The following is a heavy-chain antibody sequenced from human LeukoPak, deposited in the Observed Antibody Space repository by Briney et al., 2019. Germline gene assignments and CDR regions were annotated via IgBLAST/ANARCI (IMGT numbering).Heavy chain of an antibody. D-gene: IGHD3-16*01. CDR2: MDPSGTQK. CDR1: GFTFNRSW. CDR3: AIWASDNY. V-gene: IGHV3-7*01. J-gene: IGHJ4*02. Sequence: PGGSLRLSCVVSGFTFNRSWMNWVRQAPGKGLEWVANMDPSGTQKRYVDSVTGRFTISKDNPGKSLYLEMNSLRADDTAIYYCAIWASDNYWGQGTLVTVSS.